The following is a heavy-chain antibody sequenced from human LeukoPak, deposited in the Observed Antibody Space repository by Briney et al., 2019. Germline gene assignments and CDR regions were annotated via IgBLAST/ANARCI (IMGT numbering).Heavy chain of an antibody. J-gene: IGHJ5*02. D-gene: IGHD2-2*01. CDR3: ARAYCSSTSCYLASWYNWFDP. CDR1: GYSFTSYW. Sequence: GESLKISCKGSGYSFTSYWIGWVRQMPGEGLEWMGIIYPGDSDTRYSPSFQGQVTISADKSISTAYLQWSSLKASDTAMYYCARAYCSSTSCYLASWYNWFDPWGQGTLVTVSS. CDR2: IYPGDSDT. V-gene: IGHV5-51*01.